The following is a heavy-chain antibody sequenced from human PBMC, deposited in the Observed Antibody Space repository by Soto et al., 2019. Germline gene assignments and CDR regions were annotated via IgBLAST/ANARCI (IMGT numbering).Heavy chain of an antibody. D-gene: IGHD1-26*01. CDR3: AREGRGIVGATMNDY. CDR1: GYTFTSYG. Sequence: ASVKVSCKASGYTFTSYGISWVRQAPGQGLEWMGWISAYNGNTNYAQKLQGRVTMTTDTSTSTAYMELRSPRSDDTAVYYCAREGRGIVGATMNDYWGQGTLVTVSS. CDR2: ISAYNGNT. V-gene: IGHV1-18*01. J-gene: IGHJ4*02.